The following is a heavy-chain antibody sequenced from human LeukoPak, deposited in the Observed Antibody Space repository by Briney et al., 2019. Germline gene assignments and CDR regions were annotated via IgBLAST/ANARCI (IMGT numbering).Heavy chain of an antibody. CDR3: AKDGWNYDEYYFDY. CDR2: ISGSGGST. CDR1: GFTFSSYG. J-gene: IGHJ4*02. Sequence: PGGTLRLSCAASGFTFSSYGMSWVRQAPGKGLEWVSAISGSGGSTYYADSVKGRFTISRDNSKNTLYLQMNSLRAEDTALYYCAKDGWNYDEYYFDYWGQGTLVTVSS. V-gene: IGHV3-23*01. D-gene: IGHD1-7*01.